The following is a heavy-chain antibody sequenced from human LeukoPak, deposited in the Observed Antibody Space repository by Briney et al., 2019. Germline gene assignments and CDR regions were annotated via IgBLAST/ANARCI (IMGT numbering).Heavy chain of an antibody. Sequence: PSETLSLTCTVSGGSISSSRNFWAWIRQPPGKGLEWIGSIYYSGSTNYNPSLKSRVTISVDTSKNQFSLNLSSVTAADTAMYYCARDRSPEGYYDSSHWDYYHGMDVWGQGTTVTVSS. D-gene: IGHD3-22*01. CDR3: ARDRSPEGYYDSSHWDYYHGMDV. J-gene: IGHJ6*02. CDR2: IYYSGST. V-gene: IGHV4-39*07. CDR1: GGSISSSRNF.